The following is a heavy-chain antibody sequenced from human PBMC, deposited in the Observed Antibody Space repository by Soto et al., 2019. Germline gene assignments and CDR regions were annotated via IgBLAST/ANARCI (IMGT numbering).Heavy chain of an antibody. CDR1: GFTFRSYA. Sequence: DVQLLESGGGLVQPGGSLRLSCAASGFTFRSYAMSWVRQAPGKGLEWVSGISGSGISTHYADSVKGRFTVSRDNSKNTIYLQMNSLRAEDTAVYNCAKEPVVPDWYFDLWGRGTLVTVSS. V-gene: IGHV3-23*01. CDR3: AKEPVVPDWYFDL. J-gene: IGHJ2*01. D-gene: IGHD6-6*01. CDR2: ISGSGIST.